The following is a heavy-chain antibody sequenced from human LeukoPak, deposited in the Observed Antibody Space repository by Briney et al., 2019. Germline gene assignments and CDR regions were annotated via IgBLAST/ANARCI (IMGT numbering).Heavy chain of an antibody. CDR1: GGSISSSSYY. Sequence: SETLSLTCTVSGGSISSSSYYWGWIRQPPGKGLEWIGSIYYSRSTYYNPSLKSRVTISVDTSKNQFSLKLSSVTAADTAVYXXXXXXXXXXXXAYYYYYYYMDVWGKGTTVTISS. V-gene: IGHV4-39*01. CDR3: XXXXXXXXXXAYYYYYYYMDV. CDR2: IYYSRST. J-gene: IGHJ6*03.